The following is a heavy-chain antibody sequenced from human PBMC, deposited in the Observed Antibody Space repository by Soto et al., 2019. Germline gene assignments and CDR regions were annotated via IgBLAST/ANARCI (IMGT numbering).Heavy chain of an antibody. V-gene: IGHV1-69*13. Sequence: GASVKVSCKASGGTFSSYAISWVRQAPGQGLEWMGGIIPIFGTANYAQKFQGRVTITADESTSTAYMELSSLRSEDTAVYYCASPRGLVVVPAAIPLPPEHYGIDVRGKGTTVTDSS. CDR1: GGTFSSYA. D-gene: IGHD2-2*01. CDR3: ASPRGLVVVPAAIPLPPEHYGIDV. J-gene: IGHJ6*04. CDR2: IIPIFGTA.